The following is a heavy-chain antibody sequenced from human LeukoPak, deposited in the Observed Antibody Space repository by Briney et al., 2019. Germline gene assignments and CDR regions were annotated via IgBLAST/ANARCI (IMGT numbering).Heavy chain of an antibody. CDR1: GGSFSGYY. CDR3: ARASHYGSGSGYYYYYMDV. CDR2: IYTSGST. D-gene: IGHD3-10*01. Sequence: SKTLSLTCAVYGGSFSGYYWSWIRQPPGKGLEWIGRIYTSGSTNYNPSLKSRVTMSVDTSKNQFSLKLSSVTAADTAVYYCARASHYGSGSGYYYYYMDVWGKGTTVTISS. J-gene: IGHJ6*03. V-gene: IGHV4-59*10.